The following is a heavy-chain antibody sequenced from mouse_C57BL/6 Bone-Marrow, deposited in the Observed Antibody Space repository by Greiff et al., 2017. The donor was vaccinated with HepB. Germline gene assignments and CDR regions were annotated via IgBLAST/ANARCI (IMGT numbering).Heavy chain of an antibody. D-gene: IGHD2-1*01. CDR1: GFTFSDYY. V-gene: IGHV5-12*01. CDR2: ISNGGGST. Sequence: EVHLVESGGGLVQPGGSLKLSCAASGFTFSDYYMYWVRQTPEKRLEWVAYISNGGGSTYYPDTVKGRFTISRDNAKNTLYLQMSRLKSEDTAMYYCARHEGNLGAYWGQGTLVTVSA. J-gene: IGHJ3*01. CDR3: ARHEGNLGAY.